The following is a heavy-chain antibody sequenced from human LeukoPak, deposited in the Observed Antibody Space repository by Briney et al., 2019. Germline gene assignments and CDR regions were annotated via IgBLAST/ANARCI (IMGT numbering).Heavy chain of an antibody. CDR3: ARNHPDHGDDY. D-gene: IGHD1-14*01. J-gene: IGHJ4*02. CDR2: MNQDGSQT. V-gene: IGHV3-7*01. Sequence: GGSLRPSCAASGFTFRTFWMNWVRQAPGKGLEWVANMNQDGSQTDYLDSVKGRFTTSRDNAKQSMYLQMDSLKVDDTAIYYCARNHPDHGDDYWGQGTLATVSS. CDR1: GFTFRTFW.